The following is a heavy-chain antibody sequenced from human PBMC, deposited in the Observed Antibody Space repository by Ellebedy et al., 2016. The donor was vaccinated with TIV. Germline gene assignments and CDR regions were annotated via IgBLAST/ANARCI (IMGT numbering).Heavy chain of an antibody. D-gene: IGHD2-2*01. V-gene: IGHV3-30*18. Sequence: GESLKISXAASGFTFKSYDMHWVRQVPGKGLEWVAVISSDGGRKHYADSVKGRFTISRDNSKNTLFLQMNSLRPEDAAVIYCAKEKRYCSSANCTLGYWGQGNLVTVSS. CDR2: ISSDGGRK. CDR3: AKEKRYCSSANCTLGY. CDR1: GFTFKSYD. J-gene: IGHJ4*02.